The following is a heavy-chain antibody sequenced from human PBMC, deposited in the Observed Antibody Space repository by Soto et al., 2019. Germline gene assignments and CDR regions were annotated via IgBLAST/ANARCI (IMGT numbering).Heavy chain of an antibody. V-gene: IGHV1-2*04. CDR2: INPNSGGT. J-gene: IGHJ4*02. CDR1: GYTFTGYY. Sequence: GASVKVSCKASGYTFTGYYMHWVRQAPGQGLEWLGWINPNSGGTNYAQKFQGWVTMTRDTSISTAYMELSRLRSDDTAVYYCARDWGTTGTTNFDYWGQGTLVTV. D-gene: IGHD1-1*01. CDR3: ARDWGTTGTTNFDY.